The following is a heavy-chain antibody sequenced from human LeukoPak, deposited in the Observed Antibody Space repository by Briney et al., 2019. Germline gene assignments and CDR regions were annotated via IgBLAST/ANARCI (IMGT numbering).Heavy chain of an antibody. V-gene: IGHV3-23*01. J-gene: IGHJ6*03. CDR3: AKDLTLWSGYFDPYYMDV. CDR2: ISGSGGST. CDR1: GFTFSSYA. D-gene: IGHD3-3*01. Sequence: TGGSLRLSCAASGFTFSSYAMSWVRQAPGKGLEWVSAISGSGGSTYYADSVKGRFTISRDNSKNTLYLQMNSLRAEDTAVYFCAKDLTLWSGYFDPYYMDVWGKGTTVTVSS.